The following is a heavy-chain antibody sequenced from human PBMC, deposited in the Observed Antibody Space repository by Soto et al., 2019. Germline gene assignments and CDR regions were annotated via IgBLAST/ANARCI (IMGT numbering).Heavy chain of an antibody. CDR2: IFYSGSF. Sequence: SETLSLTCSVSGGSISSGASYWSWIRQRPGEGLEWIGYIFYSGSFYYTPSLRGRVLILADTSKNQFTLTLSSVTAADTAVYYCARGGYYFYYGMDVWGPGTRVTVCS. CDR3: ARGGYYFYYGMDV. CDR1: GGSISSGASY. V-gene: IGHV4-31*03. J-gene: IGHJ6*02.